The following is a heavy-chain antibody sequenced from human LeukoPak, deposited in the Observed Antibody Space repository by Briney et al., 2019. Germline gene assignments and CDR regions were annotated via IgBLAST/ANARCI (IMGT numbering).Heavy chain of an antibody. D-gene: IGHD6-13*01. J-gene: IGHJ3*02. V-gene: IGHV4-59*01. CDR2: IYYSGST. Sequence: SETLSLTCTVSGGSISSYYWSWIRQPAGKGLEWIGYIYYSGSTNYNPSLKSRVTISVDTSKNQFSLKLSSVTAADTAVYYCARVGSSWDAFDIWGQGTMVTVSS. CDR3: ARVGSSWDAFDI. CDR1: GGSISSYY.